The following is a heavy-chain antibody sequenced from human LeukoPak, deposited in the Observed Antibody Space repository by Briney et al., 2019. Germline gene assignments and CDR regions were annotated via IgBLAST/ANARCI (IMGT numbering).Heavy chain of an antibody. J-gene: IGHJ6*02. D-gene: IGHD2-2*01. CDR1: GGSISSYY. V-gene: IGHV4-59*01. CDR2: IYYSGST. CDR3: ARAPIVVVPAATDDYYYYGMDV. Sequence: PSETLSLTCTVSGGSISSYYWSWIRQPPGKGLKWIGYIYYSGSTNYNPSLKSRVTISVDTSKNQFSLKLSSVTAADTAVYYCARAPIVVVPAATDDYYYYGMDVWGQGTTVTVSS.